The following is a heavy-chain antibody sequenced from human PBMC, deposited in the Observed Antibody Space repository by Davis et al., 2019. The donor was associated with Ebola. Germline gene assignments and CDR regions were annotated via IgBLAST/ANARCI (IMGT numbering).Heavy chain of an antibody. Sequence: GESLKISCAGSGLMFGSYGMHWVRQAPGKGLEWVAVIAFDGDDDSYADSVKGRFTISRDNSKNTLYLQMNNLGPEDTAVYYCAKDSGSGGSCMEVWGKGTTVIVSS. V-gene: IGHV3-30*18. J-gene: IGHJ6*04. CDR3: AKDSGSGGSCMEV. CDR1: GLMFGSYG. D-gene: IGHD2-15*01. CDR2: IAFDGDDD.